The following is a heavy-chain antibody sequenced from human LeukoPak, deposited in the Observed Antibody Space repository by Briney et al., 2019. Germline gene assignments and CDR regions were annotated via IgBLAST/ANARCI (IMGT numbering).Heavy chain of an antibody. V-gene: IGHV3-11*05. CDR1: GFTFSDYY. CDR3: ARDSGYSGYSDY. Sequence: GGSLRLSCAASGFTFSDYYMSWIRQAPGKGLEWVSYIGSSSSYTDYADSVKGRLTISRDNAKNSLNLQMNSLRAEDTAVYYCARDSGYSGYSDYWGQGTLVTVSS. J-gene: IGHJ4*02. D-gene: IGHD5-12*01. CDR2: IGSSSSYT.